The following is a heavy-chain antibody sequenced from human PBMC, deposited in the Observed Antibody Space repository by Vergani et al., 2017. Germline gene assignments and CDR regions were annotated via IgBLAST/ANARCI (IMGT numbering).Heavy chain of an antibody. CDR2: ISVSGGST. J-gene: IGHJ6*03. D-gene: IGHD3-10*01. Sequence: EVQLLESGGGLVQPGGSLRLSCAASGFTFSSYAMSWVRQAPGKGLEWVSAISVSGGSTYYADSVKGRFTISRDNSKNTLYLQMNSLRAGDTAVYYCAKDSPRGKTNYYYYYMDVWGKGTTVTVSS. V-gene: IGHV3-23*01. CDR3: AKDSPRGKTNYYYYYMDV. CDR1: GFTFSSYA.